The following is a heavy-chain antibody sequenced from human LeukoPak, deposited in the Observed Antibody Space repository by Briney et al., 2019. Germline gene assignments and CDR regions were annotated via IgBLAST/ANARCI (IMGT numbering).Heavy chain of an antibody. Sequence: GGSLRLSCAASGFTFSSYSMNWVRQAPGKGLEWVSSISSSSSYIYYADSVKGRFTISRDNAKNSLYLQMNSLRAEDTAVYYCARGAQTYYYDSSGYYFDGYWGQGTLVTVSS. CDR3: ARGAQTYYYDSSGYYFDGY. CDR2: ISSSSSYI. CDR1: GFTFSSYS. D-gene: IGHD3-22*01. V-gene: IGHV3-21*01. J-gene: IGHJ4*02.